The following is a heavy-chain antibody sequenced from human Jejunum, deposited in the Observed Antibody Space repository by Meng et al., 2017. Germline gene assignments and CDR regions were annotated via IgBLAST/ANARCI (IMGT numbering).Heavy chain of an antibody. D-gene: IGHD3-22*01. CDR3: ARSGGFSSEYP. CDR1: GFNFHGYA. CDR2: VSFDGTET. J-gene: IGHJ5*02. V-gene: IGHV3-30*01. Sequence: GQLVECGGGVVQPGRSLRLSCAASGFNFHGYAMHWVRQAPGKGLEWVAGVSFDGTETFYADSEKGRFTISRDNSKNTLFLQMNGLRAEDTAMYYCARSGGFSSEYPWGQRTLVTVSS.